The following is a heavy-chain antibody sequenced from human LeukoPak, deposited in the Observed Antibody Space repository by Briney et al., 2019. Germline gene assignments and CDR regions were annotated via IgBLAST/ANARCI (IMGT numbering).Heavy chain of an antibody. D-gene: IGHD3-9*01. CDR1: GFTVSGNY. J-gene: IGHJ4*02. CDR3: ARDAYYDILTGYVQDY. V-gene: IGHV3-53*01. Sequence: GGSLRLSCAVSGFTVSGNYMSWVRQAPGKGLEWVSLIYSGGTTYYADSVKGRFTISRDNAKNSLYLQMNSLRAEDTAVYYCARDAYYDILTGYVQDYWGQGTLVTVSS. CDR2: IYSGGTT.